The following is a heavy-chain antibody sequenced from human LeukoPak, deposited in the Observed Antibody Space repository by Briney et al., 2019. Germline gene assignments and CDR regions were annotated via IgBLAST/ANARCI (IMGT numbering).Heavy chain of an antibody. CDR2: ITDRGSST. J-gene: IGHJ3*02. Sequence: PGGSLRLSCVASGFSYSSYTMSWVRQAPGKGLEWVSTITDRGSSTFYADSVKGRFTISRDNSKNTLFLQMNSLRAEDTAIHYCVKDIGYYYIHDAFDIWGQGTVVAVSS. V-gene: IGHV3-23*01. CDR1: GFSYSSYT. D-gene: IGHD3-10*02. CDR3: VKDIGYYYIHDAFDI.